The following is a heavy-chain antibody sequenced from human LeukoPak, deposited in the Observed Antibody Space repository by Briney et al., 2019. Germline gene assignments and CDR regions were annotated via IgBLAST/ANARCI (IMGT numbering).Heavy chain of an antibody. CDR3: ARVFVLLRARDRFVP. V-gene: IGHV4-34*01. CDR1: GGSFSGYY. D-gene: IGHD3-10*01. Sequence: SETLSLTCAVYGGSFSGYYWSWIRQPPGKGLEWIGEINHSGSTNYNPSLKSRVTISVDTSKNQFSLKLSSVTAADTAVYYCARVFVLLRARDRFVPWGQGTLVTVSS. J-gene: IGHJ5*02. CDR2: INHSGST.